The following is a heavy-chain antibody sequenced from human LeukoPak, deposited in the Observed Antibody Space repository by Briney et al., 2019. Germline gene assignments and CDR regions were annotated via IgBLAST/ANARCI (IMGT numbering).Heavy chain of an antibody. D-gene: IGHD3-10*01. J-gene: IGHJ6*03. CDR3: AKVGLWFGPDYYYYYYMDV. Sequence: GGSLRLSCAASEFTFSSYGMHWVRQAPGKGLEWVAFIRYDGSNKYYADSVKGRFTISRDNSKNTLYLQMNSLRAEDTAVYYCAKVGLWFGPDYYYYYYMDVWGKGTTVTTSS. V-gene: IGHV3-30*02. CDR1: EFTFSSYG. CDR2: IRYDGSNK.